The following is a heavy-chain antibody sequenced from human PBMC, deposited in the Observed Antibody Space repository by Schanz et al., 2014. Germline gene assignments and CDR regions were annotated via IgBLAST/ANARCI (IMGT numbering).Heavy chain of an antibody. CDR1: GFTFSRYW. CDR3: ARVLGGDEGIDQ. Sequence: EVRLVESGGGLVQPGGSLRLCCVASGFTFSRYWMTWVRQAPGKGLEWVANIKQGGSVKNYVDSVKGRFTISRDNPKNSLCLQMNSLRDEDTALYYGARVLGGDEGIDQWGQGTLVTVSS. D-gene: IGHD4-17*01. CDR2: IKQGGSVK. J-gene: IGHJ4*02. V-gene: IGHV3-7*01.